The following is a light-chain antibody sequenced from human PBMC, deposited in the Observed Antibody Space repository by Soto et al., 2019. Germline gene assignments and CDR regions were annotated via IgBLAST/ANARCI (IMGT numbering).Light chain of an antibody. CDR1: QSVTTW. J-gene: IGKJ5*01. CDR2: KAS. CDR3: QQYSTYPIT. Sequence: DIQMTQSPSTLSASVRARVTITCRASQSVTTWLAWYQQKPGKAPKLLIYKASNLESGLPSRFTGSGSGTEFTLTISSLQSDDFATYYCQQYSTYPITFGQGTRLEIK. V-gene: IGKV1-5*03.